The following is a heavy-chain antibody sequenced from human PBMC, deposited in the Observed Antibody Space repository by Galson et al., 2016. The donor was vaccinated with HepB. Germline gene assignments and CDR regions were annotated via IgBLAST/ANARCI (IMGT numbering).Heavy chain of an antibody. CDR1: GFSLSSSTMR. CDR2: VDWDDDK. Sequence: PALVKPTQTLTLTCTISGFSLSSSTMRVSWIRQPPGKALEWLALVDWDDDKYYSTSLKTRVTISKDTSKSQVVLTMTHMDPVDTATYYCARTHYSDFKYFDFWGQGILVTVSS. V-gene: IGHV2-70*01. CDR3: ARTHYSDFKYFDF. D-gene: IGHD4-11*01. J-gene: IGHJ4*02.